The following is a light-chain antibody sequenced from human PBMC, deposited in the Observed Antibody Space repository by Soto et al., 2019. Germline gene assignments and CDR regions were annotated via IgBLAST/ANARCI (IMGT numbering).Light chain of an antibody. CDR2: GAS. V-gene: IGKV3-20*01. Sequence: IALTQSPGTLSLSPGERATLSCRASQRVSSNYVAWYQHKPGQAPRLLIHGASIRATGIPDRFSGSGSGTDFTLTISRLEPGDFAVYYCHQYGTLPYAFGQGTKLQIK. CDR1: QRVSSNY. J-gene: IGKJ2*01. CDR3: HQYGTLPYA.